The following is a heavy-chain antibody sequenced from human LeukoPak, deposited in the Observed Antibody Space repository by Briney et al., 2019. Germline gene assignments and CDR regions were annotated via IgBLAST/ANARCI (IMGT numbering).Heavy chain of an antibody. V-gene: IGHV1-69*13. Sequence: SVKVSCKASGGTFSSYAISWVRQAPGQGLEWMGGIIPIFGTANYAQKFQGRVTITADESTSTAYMELSSLRSEDTAVYYCARTTPGHSSSWYYYYGMDVWGQGTTVTVSS. CDR2: IIPIFGTA. D-gene: IGHD6-13*01. J-gene: IGHJ6*02. CDR1: GGTFSSYA. CDR3: ARTTPGHSSSWYYYYGMDV.